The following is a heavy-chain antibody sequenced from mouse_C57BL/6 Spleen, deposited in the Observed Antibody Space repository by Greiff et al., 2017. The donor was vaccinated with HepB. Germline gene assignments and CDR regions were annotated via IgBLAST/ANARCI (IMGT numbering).Heavy chain of an antibody. CDR3: ARTDYDYDDWFAY. CDR2: IYPGGGYT. Sequence: QVQLQQSGAELVRPGTSVKMSCKASGYTFTNYWIGWAKQRPGHGLEWIGDIYPGGGYTNYNEKFKGKATLTADKSSSTAYMQFSSLTSEDSAIYYCARTDYDYDDWFAYWGQGTLVTVSA. J-gene: IGHJ3*01. CDR1: GYTFTNYW. D-gene: IGHD2-4*01. V-gene: IGHV1-63*01.